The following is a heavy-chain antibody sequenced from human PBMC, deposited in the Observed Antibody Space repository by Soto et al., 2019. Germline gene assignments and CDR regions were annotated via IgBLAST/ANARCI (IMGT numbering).Heavy chain of an antibody. CDR3: ARDSDFSSSPLGMDV. Sequence: SVKVSCKASGGTFSSYAISWVRQAPGQGLEWMGGIIPIFGTANYAQKFQGRVTIAADESTSTAYMELSSLRSEDTAVYYCARDSDFSSSPLGMDVWGQGTTVTVSS. CDR1: GGTFSSYA. J-gene: IGHJ6*02. V-gene: IGHV1-69*13. D-gene: IGHD6-13*01. CDR2: IIPIFGTA.